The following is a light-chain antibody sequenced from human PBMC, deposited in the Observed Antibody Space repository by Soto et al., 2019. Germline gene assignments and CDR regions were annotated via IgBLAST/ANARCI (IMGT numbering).Light chain of an antibody. J-gene: IGKJ5*01. V-gene: IGKV1-5*01. Sequence: IVMTQSPSTLSASVGYRATLSCRASQTVSSWLSWYQQKPLQAPTLLIYGASTWEPGVPARFSGTGSGTEFTLSITSLQPDDFATYYCQQYHTSPLSSGQGTRLEIK. CDR3: QQYHTSPLS. CDR1: QTVSSW. CDR2: GAS.